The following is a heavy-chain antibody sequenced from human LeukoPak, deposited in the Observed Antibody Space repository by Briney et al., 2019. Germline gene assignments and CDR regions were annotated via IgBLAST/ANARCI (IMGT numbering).Heavy chain of an antibody. V-gene: IGHV4-59*01. J-gene: IGHJ4*02. CDR1: GGSISSYY. Sequence: PSETLSLTCTVSGGSISSYYWSWIRQSPGEVLEWIGYIHYRGSTNYNPSLKSRVTISVDTSKNQFSLKLSSLTAADTAVYYCARSVLGYSYGLHIDYWGQGTLVTVSS. D-gene: IGHD5-18*01. CDR2: IHYRGST. CDR3: ARSVLGYSYGLHIDY.